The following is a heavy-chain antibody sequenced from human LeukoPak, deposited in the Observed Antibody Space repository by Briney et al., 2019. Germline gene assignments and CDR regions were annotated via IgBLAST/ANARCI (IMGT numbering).Heavy chain of an antibody. Sequence: GGSLRLSCTASGFTFSDYDMNWVRQAPGKGPEWVSYITSSGATKDYADSVKGRFTISRDNAKNSLYLQMNSLRAEDTAVYYCARVGDIVVVPAAIGYMDVWGKGTTVTVSS. CDR3: ARVGDIVVVPAAIGYMDV. V-gene: IGHV3-48*03. J-gene: IGHJ6*03. D-gene: IGHD2-2*02. CDR2: ITSSGATK. CDR1: GFTFSDYD.